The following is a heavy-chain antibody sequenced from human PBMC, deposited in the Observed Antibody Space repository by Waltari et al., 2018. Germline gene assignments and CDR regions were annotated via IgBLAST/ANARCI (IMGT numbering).Heavy chain of an antibody. CDR2: IYYTGRT. V-gene: IGHV4-59*08. Sequence: QVQLQESGPGLVKPSETLSLTCTVSGGSISNYYWNWIRQSPGKGLEWIGYIYYTGRTRYNPSIKSRVTISLDTSKNQISLKLMAVTAADTAMYYCARHEASPLDPWGQGTLVTVSS. J-gene: IGHJ5*02. CDR3: ARHEASPLDP. CDR1: GGSISNYY.